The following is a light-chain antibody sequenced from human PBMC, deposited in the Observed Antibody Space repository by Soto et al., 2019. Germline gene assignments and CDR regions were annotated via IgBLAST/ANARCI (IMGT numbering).Light chain of an antibody. V-gene: IGKV3-15*01. CDR3: QQYVDWPWT. CDR1: QSVRGY. Sequence: EVVMTQSAATLSVSPGDGATLSCRASQSVRGYLAWYQQKPGQAPRLLISGASTRATGVPARFSGSASGTEFTLSISSLQSEDFAVYYCQQYVDWPWTFGQGTKVEVK. J-gene: IGKJ1*01. CDR2: GAS.